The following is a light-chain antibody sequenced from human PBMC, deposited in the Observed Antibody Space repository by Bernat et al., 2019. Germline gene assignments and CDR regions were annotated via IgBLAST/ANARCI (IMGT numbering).Light chain of an antibody. CDR1: QSLLHSNGYNY. Sequence: DIVMTQSPLSLPVTPGEPASISCRSSQSLLHSNGYNYLDWYLQKPGQSPQLLIYLGSNRASGVPDRLIGSGSGTDFPLKISRVEAEDVGVDYCMQDVQIPLSFGEGTKVEIK. CDR3: MQDVQIPLS. CDR2: LGS. V-gene: IGKV2-28*01. J-gene: IGKJ4*01.